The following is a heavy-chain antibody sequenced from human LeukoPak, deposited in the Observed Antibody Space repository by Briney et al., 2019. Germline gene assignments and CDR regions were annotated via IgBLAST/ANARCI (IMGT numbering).Heavy chain of an antibody. Sequence: GGSLRLSCAASGFTFSSYWMRWVRQAPGKGLVWVSRIKSDGSSTSYADSVKGRFTISRDNAKNTLYLQMNSLRAEDKAVYYCARDFDPTYYDFWSGYYYNFDYWGQGTLVTVSS. J-gene: IGHJ4*02. CDR1: GFTFSSYW. CDR3: ARDFDPTYYDFWSGYYYNFDY. D-gene: IGHD3-3*01. CDR2: IKSDGSST. V-gene: IGHV3-74*01.